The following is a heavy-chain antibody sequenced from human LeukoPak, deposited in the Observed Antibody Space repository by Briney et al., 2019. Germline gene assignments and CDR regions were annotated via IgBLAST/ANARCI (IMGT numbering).Heavy chain of an antibody. J-gene: IGHJ4*02. Sequence: PGGSLRLSCAASGFTFSSYAMSWVRQAPGKGLEWVSAISGSGGSTYYADSVKGRFTISRDNSKNTLYLQMNSLRAEDTAVYYCAKLGLLSIAAAGTDGDYWGQGTRVTVSS. CDR3: AKLGLLSIAAAGTDGDY. V-gene: IGHV3-23*01. CDR1: GFTFSSYA. CDR2: ISGSGGST. D-gene: IGHD6-13*01.